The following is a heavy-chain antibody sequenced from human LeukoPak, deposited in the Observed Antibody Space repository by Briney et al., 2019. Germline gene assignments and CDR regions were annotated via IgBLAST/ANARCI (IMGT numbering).Heavy chain of an antibody. V-gene: IGHV3-30*02. CDR1: GFTFSSYG. J-gene: IGHJ4*02. CDR3: AKVDPYDFWSGYYKGYFDY. Sequence: PGGSLRLSCAASGFTFSSYGMHWVRQAPGKGLEWVAFIRYDGSNKYYADSVKGRITISRDNSKNTLYLQMNSLRAEDTAVYYCAKVDPYDFWSGYYKGYFDYWGQGTLVTVSS. D-gene: IGHD3-3*01. CDR2: IRYDGSNK.